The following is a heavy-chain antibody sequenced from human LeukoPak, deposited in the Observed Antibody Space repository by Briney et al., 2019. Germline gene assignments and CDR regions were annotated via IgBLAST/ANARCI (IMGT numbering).Heavy chain of an antibody. Sequence: SGPTLVIPTQTRTLTCTFSGFSLSTSGMRVSWMRQPPGKSLEWLARFDCGDDKFYSTSLQTTLTISKATTKNQVVLTITNMDPVDTATYYSARHYGSGSELDYWGQGTLVTVSS. J-gene: IGHJ4*02. V-gene: IGHV2-70*04. D-gene: IGHD3-10*01. CDR2: FDCGDDK. CDR3: ARHYGSGSELDY. CDR1: GFSLSTSGMR.